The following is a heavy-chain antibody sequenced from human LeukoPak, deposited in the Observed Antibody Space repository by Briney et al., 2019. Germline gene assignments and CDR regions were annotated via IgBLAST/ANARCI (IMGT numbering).Heavy chain of an antibody. CDR1: GFTSSSYE. CDR2: ISISGSTI. Sequence: PGGSLRLSCAASGFTSSSYEVNWVRQAPGKGLEWVSYISISGSTIYCADSVKGRFTLSRDNAKNSLYLQMNSLRAEDTAVYYCARVAYSSTWGYFDYWGQGTLVTVSS. CDR3: ARVAYSSTWGYFDY. J-gene: IGHJ4*02. D-gene: IGHD6-13*01. V-gene: IGHV3-48*03.